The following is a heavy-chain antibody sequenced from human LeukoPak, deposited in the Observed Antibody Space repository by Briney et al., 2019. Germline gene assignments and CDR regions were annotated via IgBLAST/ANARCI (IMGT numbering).Heavy chain of an antibody. Sequence: PSETLSLTCTVSGGSISSSSYYWGWIRQPPGKGLEWIGSIYYSGSTYYNPSLKSRVAISVDTSKNQFSLKLSSVTAADTAVYYCARARGIAVAGRGEYFQHWGQGTLVTVSS. D-gene: IGHD6-19*01. V-gene: IGHV4-39*07. CDR3: ARARGIAVAGRGEYFQH. CDR2: IYYSGST. CDR1: GGSISSSSYY. J-gene: IGHJ1*01.